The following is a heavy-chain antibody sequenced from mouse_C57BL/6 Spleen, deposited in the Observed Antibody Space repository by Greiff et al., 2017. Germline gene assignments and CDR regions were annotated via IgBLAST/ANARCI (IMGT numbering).Heavy chain of an antibody. J-gene: IGHJ2*01. Sequence: QVQLQQPGAELVMPGASVKLSCKASGYTFTSYWMHWVKQRPGQGLEWIGELDPSDSYTNYNQKFKGKSTLTVDKSSSTAYMQLSSLTSEDSAVYYCARGPLTQCDYWGQGTTLTVSS. CDR1: GYTFTSYW. V-gene: IGHV1-69*01. CDR2: LDPSDSYT. CDR3: ARGPLTQCDY.